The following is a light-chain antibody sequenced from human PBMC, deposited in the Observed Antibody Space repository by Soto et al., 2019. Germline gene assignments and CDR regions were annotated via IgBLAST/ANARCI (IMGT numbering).Light chain of an antibody. CDR1: TGAVTGGHY. CDR3: LLSYSSVAV. J-gene: IGLJ2*01. CDR2: DTS. Sequence: QAVVTQEPSLTVSPGGTVTLTCASSTGAVTGGHYAYWVQQKPGQAPRTLIYDTSNKHSWTPARFPGSLIGGKAALTLSGAQPEDEADYYCLLSYSSVAVFGGGTKLTVL. V-gene: IGLV7-46*01.